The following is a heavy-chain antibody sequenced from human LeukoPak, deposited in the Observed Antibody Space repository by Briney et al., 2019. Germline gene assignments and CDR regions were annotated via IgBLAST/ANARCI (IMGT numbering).Heavy chain of an antibody. Sequence: SEILSLTCTVSGDSVRSYYWSWIRQPPGQGLEWLGHINDRGSTNYNPSLKSRVAISVDTSKNQVSLKLRSVTAADTAVYYCARVDDSSGYYPFDPWGQGTLVTVSS. CDR1: GDSVRSYY. J-gene: IGHJ5*02. CDR2: INDRGST. CDR3: ARVDDSSGYYPFDP. D-gene: IGHD3-22*01. V-gene: IGHV4-59*08.